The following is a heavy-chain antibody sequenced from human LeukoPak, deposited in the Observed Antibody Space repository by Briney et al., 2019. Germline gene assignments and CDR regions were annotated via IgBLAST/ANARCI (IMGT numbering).Heavy chain of an antibody. CDR2: IRYDGSNK. J-gene: IGHJ6*02. D-gene: IGHD3-22*01. Sequence: AGGSLRLSCAASGFTFSSYGMHWVRQAPGKGLEWVAFIRYDGSNKCYADSVKGRFTISRDNSKNTLYLQMNSLRAEDTAVYYCARGPYYYDSSGYFYYYGMDVWGQGTTVTVSS. V-gene: IGHV3-30*02. CDR3: ARGPYYYDSSGYFYYYGMDV. CDR1: GFTFSSYG.